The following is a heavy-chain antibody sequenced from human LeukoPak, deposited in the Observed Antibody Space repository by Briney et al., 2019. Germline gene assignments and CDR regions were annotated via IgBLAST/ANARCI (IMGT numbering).Heavy chain of an antibody. CDR3: ARLPARKQQLAPGGVY. J-gene: IGHJ4*02. CDR1: GGSISSGNYH. CDR2: IHYSGST. Sequence: SETLSLTCTVSGGSISSGNYHWGWIRQPPGKGLEWTGSIHYSGSTYYNPSLKSRVTISVDTSKNQFSLKLSSVTAADTAVYYCARLPARKQQLAPGGVYWGQGTLVTVSS. D-gene: IGHD6-13*01. V-gene: IGHV4-39*07.